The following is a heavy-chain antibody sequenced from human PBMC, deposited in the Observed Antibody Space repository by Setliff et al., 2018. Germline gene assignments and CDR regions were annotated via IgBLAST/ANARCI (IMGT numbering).Heavy chain of an antibody. CDR1: GYIFNNYF. J-gene: IGHJ5*02. Sequence: RASVKVSCKASGYIFNNYFLHWVRQAPGQGLEWMGRFHPYSGHTNYAQNFQGRVTMTMDASITTVYMELSRLTSEDTAVYYCARSPALLGIVYLDPWGQGTRVTVSS. V-gene: IGHV1-2*06. CDR2: FHPYSGHT. CDR3: ARSPALLGIVYLDP. D-gene: IGHD2-15*01.